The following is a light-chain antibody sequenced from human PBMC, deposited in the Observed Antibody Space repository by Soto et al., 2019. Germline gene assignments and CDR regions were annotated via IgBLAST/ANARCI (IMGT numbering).Light chain of an antibody. CDR2: GAS. V-gene: IGKV3-20*01. Sequence: EIVLTQSPGTLSLSPGERATLSCRASQSFSSNYLAWYQQKPGQAPRLLIYGASSRATGIPDRFSGSGSATAFTLTISRLESVVSAIYYCQQYGSWTFGRGTKVEIK. J-gene: IGKJ1*01. CDR1: QSFSSNY. CDR3: QQYGSWT.